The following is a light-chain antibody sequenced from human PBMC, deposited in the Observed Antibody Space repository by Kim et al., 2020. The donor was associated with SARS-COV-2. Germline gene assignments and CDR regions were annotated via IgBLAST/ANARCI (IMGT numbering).Light chain of an antibody. Sequence: SPGERATLSCRASQSISNKLAWYQHKPGQAPRLLIYGASTRATDIPARFSGSGSGTEFTLTISSLQSEDFAVYYCQQYNYWPIYSFGQGTKVDIK. J-gene: IGKJ2*03. CDR2: GAS. CDR3: QQYNYWPIYS. CDR1: QSISNK. V-gene: IGKV3-15*01.